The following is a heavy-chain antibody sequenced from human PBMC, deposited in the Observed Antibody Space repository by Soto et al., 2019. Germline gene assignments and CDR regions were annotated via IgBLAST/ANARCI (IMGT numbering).Heavy chain of an antibody. V-gene: IGHV3-33*01. CDR3: ARGLPSGWSGPLYNWFDP. CDR2: IWYDGSNK. CDR1: GFTFSSYG. D-gene: IGHD6-19*01. J-gene: IGHJ5*02. Sequence: PGGSLRLSCAASGFTFSSYGMHWVRQAPGKGLEWVAVIWYDGSNKYYADSVKGRFTISRDNSKNTLYLQMNSLRAEDTAVYYCARGLPSGWSGPLYNWFDPWGQGTLVTVSS.